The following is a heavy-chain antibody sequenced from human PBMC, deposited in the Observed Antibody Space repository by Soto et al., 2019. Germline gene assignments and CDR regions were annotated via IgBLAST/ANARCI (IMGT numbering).Heavy chain of an antibody. D-gene: IGHD2-2*01. J-gene: IGHJ4*02. Sequence: EVQLLESGGGLVQPGGSLRLSCTASGFTFSTYAMSWVRQAPGKGLEWVSTISDSGSTYYADSVKGRFTISRDNSKNMLYREMNSLRAEYTAVYYCAKDKGGRYCSRTSCLYSFDYWGQGTLVTVSS. V-gene: IGHV3-23*01. CDR3: AKDKGGRYCSRTSCLYSFDY. CDR2: ISDSGST. CDR1: GFTFSTYA.